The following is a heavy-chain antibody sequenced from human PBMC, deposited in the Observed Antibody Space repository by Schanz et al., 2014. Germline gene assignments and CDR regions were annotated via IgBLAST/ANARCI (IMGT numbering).Heavy chain of an antibody. V-gene: IGHV3-23*04. CDR3: ARDEGKDGYNLAFDV. Sequence: EVQLVESGGGLVQPGGSLRLSCAASGFNFRSYPMSWVRQAPGKGLEWVSAISASGGSTYYADSVKGRFTISRDNSKNTLYVQLNSLRAEDTAVYYCARDEGKDGYNLAFDVWGQGTLVTVSS. D-gene: IGHD5-12*01. CDR1: GFNFRSYP. J-gene: IGHJ3*01. CDR2: ISASGGST.